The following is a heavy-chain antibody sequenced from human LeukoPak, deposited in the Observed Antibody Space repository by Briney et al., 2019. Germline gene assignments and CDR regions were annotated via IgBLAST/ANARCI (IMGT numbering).Heavy chain of an antibody. V-gene: IGHV1-8*01. CDR3: ARAHIVVVTATQYYYYGMDV. CDR1: GYTFTSYD. J-gene: IGHJ6*02. Sequence: ASVKVSCKASGYTFTSYDINWVRQATGQGLEWMGWMNPNSGNTGYAQKFQGRVTMTRNTSISTAYMELSSLRSEDTAVYYCARAHIVVVTATQYYYYGMDVWGQGTLVTVSS. D-gene: IGHD2-21*02. CDR2: MNPNSGNT.